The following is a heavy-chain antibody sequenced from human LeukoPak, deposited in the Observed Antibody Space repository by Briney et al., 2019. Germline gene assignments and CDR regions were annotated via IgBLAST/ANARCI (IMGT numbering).Heavy chain of an antibody. CDR3: TTGGGPGSYFYYGMDV. Sequence: GGSLRLSCAASGFTFSNAWMSWVRQAPGKGLEWVGRIKSKTDGGTTDYAAPVKGRFTISRDDSKNTLYLQMNSLKTKDTAVYYCTTGGGPGSYFYYGMDVWGKGTTVTVSS. CDR1: GFTFSNAW. CDR2: IKSKTDGGTT. J-gene: IGHJ6*04. V-gene: IGHV3-15*01. D-gene: IGHD3-10*01.